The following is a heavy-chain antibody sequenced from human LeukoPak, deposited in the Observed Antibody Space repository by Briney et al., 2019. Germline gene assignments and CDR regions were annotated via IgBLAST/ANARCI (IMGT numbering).Heavy chain of an antibody. CDR1: GFTFSSYG. V-gene: IGHV3-30*02. Sequence: GGSLRLSCAASGFTFSSYGMHWVRQAPGKGLEWVAFIRYDGSNKYYADSVKGRFTISRDNSKNTLYLQMNSLRAEDTAVYYCAKVPYSSSWYYFDYWGQGTLVTVSS. J-gene: IGHJ4*02. CDR2: IRYDGSNK. D-gene: IGHD6-13*01. CDR3: AKVPYSSSWYYFDY.